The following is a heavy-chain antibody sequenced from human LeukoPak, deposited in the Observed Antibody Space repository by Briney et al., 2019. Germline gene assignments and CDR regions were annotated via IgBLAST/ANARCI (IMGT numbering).Heavy chain of an antibody. CDR3: ARVRGEYQLLWGENYFDY. CDR2: INPNSGGT. CDR1: GYTFTGYY. J-gene: IGHJ4*02. V-gene: IGHV1-2*02. D-gene: IGHD2-2*01. Sequence: ASVKVSCKASGYTFTGYYMHWVRQAPGQGLDWMGWINPNSGGTNYAQKFQGRVTMTRDTSISTAYMELSRLRSDDTAVYYCARVRGEYQLLWGENYFDYWGQGTLVTVSS.